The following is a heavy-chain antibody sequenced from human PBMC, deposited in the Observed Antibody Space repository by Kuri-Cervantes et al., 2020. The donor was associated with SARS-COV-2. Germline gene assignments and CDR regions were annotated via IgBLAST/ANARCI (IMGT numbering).Heavy chain of an antibody. CDR2: ISGSGGST. Sequence: GESLKISCTASGFTFGDYAMSWVRQAPGKGLEWVSAISGSGGSTYYADSVKGRFTISRDNSKNTLYLQMNSLRAEDTAVYYCAKGGSQIVVVPAAILCYFDYWGQGTLVTVSS. V-gene: IGHV3-23*01. CDR3: AKGGSQIVVVPAAILCYFDY. D-gene: IGHD2-2*02. J-gene: IGHJ4*02. CDR1: GFTFGDYA.